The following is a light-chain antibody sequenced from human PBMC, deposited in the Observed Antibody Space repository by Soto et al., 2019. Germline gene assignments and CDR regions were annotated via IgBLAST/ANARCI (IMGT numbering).Light chain of an antibody. Sequence: EFVLTQSPGTLSLSPGERVTLSCRATQTIGNKLAWYLQRPGQAPRLLMYGASTRATDIPARFSGSGSGTEFTLTITGLQSEDFAVYYCQQYNGWPWTFGLGTKVDIK. CDR3: QQYNGWPWT. CDR1: QTIGNK. V-gene: IGKV3-15*01. CDR2: GAS. J-gene: IGKJ1*01.